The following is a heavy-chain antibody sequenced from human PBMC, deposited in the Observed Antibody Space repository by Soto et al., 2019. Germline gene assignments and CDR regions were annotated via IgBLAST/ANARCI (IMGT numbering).Heavy chain of an antibody. D-gene: IGHD2-15*01. J-gene: IGHJ4*02. Sequence: TSETLSLTCTVSGGSLSSYYWSWIRPPPGKGLEWIGYIYYSGSTNYNPSLKSRVTISVDTSKNQFSLKLSSVTAADTAVYYCARTEDRDDLIYFDYWGQGTLVTVSS. CDR3: ARTEDRDDLIYFDY. CDR1: GGSLSSYY. V-gene: IGHV4-59*01. CDR2: IYYSGST.